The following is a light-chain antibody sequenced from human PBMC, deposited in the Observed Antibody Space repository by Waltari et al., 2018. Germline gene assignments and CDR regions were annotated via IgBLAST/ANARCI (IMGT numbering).Light chain of an antibody. CDR1: TSNIGANL. J-gene: IGLJ3*02. V-gene: IGLV1-47*02. CDR3: AVWDERVRGRV. CDR2: NNN. Sequence: QSVLTQPPSASGTPGQRVTISCSGSTSNIGANLVYWYQQLPGKAPNLLIYNNNRRPSGVPDRFSDSRSGTSASRAIRGLRSEDEAEYYCAVWDERVRGRVFGGGTKLTVL.